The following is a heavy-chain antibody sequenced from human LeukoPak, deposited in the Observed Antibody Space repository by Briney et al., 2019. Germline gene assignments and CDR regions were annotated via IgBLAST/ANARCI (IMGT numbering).Heavy chain of an antibody. CDR2: ISYDGSNK. V-gene: IGHV3-30-3*01. CDR3: AKDSWVTTAGYFDY. CDR1: GFTFSSYA. D-gene: IGHD4-17*01. Sequence: GGSLILSCAASGFTFSSYAMHWVRQAPGKGLEWVAVISYDGSNKYYADSVKGRFTISRDNSKNTLYLQMNSLRADDTAVYYCAKDSWVTTAGYFDYWGQGTLVSVPS. J-gene: IGHJ4*02.